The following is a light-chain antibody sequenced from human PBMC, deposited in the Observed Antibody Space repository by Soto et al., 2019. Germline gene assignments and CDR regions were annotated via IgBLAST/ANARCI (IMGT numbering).Light chain of an antibody. V-gene: IGKV3D-20*02. Sequence: EIVFTQSPGTLSLSPGERATLSCRTSQSVSSNYLAWYKQKPGQAPSLLIYGASSRATGIPDRFSGSGSGTDFTLTISSLEPEDFAVYYCQQRSNPITFGQGTRLEI. J-gene: IGKJ5*01. CDR1: QSVSSNY. CDR2: GAS. CDR3: QQRSNPIT.